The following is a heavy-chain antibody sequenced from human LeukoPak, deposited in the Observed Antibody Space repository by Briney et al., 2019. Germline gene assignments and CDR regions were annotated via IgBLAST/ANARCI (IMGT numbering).Heavy chain of an antibody. J-gene: IGHJ4*02. V-gene: IGHV3-21*01. CDR2: ISSGSDYI. Sequence: GGSLRLSCAASGFTFSSYSMNWVRQAPGTGLEWVSSISSGSDYIYYADSVKGRFTISRDNAKNSLYLQMTSLRAEDTAVYYCVSTNHHYGSGTYDYYFNYWGQGTLLTVSS. D-gene: IGHD3-10*01. CDR1: GFTFSSYS. CDR3: VSTNHHYGSGTYDYYFNY.